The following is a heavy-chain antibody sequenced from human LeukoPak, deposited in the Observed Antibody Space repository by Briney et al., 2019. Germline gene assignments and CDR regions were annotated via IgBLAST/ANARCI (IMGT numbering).Heavy chain of an antibody. Sequence: SETLSLTCAVYGGSFSGYYWSWIRQPPGKGLEWIGEINHSGSTNYNPSLKSRVTISVDTSKNQFSLKLSSVTAADTAVYYCARAPGYSYGFPNDYWGQGTLVTVSS. CDR1: GGSFSGYY. V-gene: IGHV4-34*01. J-gene: IGHJ4*02. CDR2: INHSGST. CDR3: ARAPGYSYGFPNDY. D-gene: IGHD5-18*01.